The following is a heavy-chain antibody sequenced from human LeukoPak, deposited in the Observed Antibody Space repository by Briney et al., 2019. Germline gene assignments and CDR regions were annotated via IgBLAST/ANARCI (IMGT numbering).Heavy chain of an antibody. CDR1: GFTFSSYS. D-gene: IGHD6-13*01. Sequence: QPGGSLRLSCAASGFTFSSYSMNWVRQAPGKGLEWVSYISSSSSTIYYADSVKGRCTLSRENAKNSLYLQMNSLRAENTAVYYCARDRGSSWYNSWSEYDAFDIWGQGTMVTVSS. V-gene: IGHV3-48*01. CDR2: ISSSSSTI. CDR3: ARDRGSSWYNSWSEYDAFDI. J-gene: IGHJ3*02.